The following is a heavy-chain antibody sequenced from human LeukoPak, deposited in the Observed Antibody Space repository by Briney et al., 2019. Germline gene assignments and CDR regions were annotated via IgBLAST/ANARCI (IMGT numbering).Heavy chain of an antibody. J-gene: IGHJ4*02. CDR2: ISGSGGST. D-gene: IGHD6-13*01. Sequence: PGGPLRLSCAASGFTFSSYAMSWVRQAPGKGLEWVSAISGSGGSTYYADSVKGRFTISRDNSKNTLYLQMNSLRAEDTAVYYCAKYLLSGSWYDLRGYFDYWGQGTLVTVSS. V-gene: IGHV3-23*01. CDR3: AKYLLSGSWYDLRGYFDY. CDR1: GFTFSSYA.